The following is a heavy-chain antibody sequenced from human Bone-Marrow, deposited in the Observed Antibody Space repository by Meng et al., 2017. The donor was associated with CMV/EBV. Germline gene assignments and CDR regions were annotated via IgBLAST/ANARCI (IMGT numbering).Heavy chain of an antibody. Sequence: SETLSLTCTVSGGSISSSSYYWGWIRQPPGKGLEWIGSIYYSGSTYYNPSLKSRVTISVDTSKNQFSLKLSSVTAADTAVYYCARDRDIAVAGTPHWFDPWGQGTLVTVSS. V-gene: IGHV4-39*07. J-gene: IGHJ5*02. CDR1: GGSISSSSYY. CDR3: ARDRDIAVAGTPHWFDP. CDR2: IYYSGST. D-gene: IGHD6-19*01.